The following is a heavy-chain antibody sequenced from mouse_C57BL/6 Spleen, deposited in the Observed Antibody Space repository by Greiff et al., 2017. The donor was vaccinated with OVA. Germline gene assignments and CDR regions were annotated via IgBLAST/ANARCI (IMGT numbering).Heavy chain of an antibody. D-gene: IGHD3-1*01. CDR1: GFTFSDYG. V-gene: IGHV5-17*01. CDR3: ARGSVAMDY. CDR2: ISSGSSTI. Sequence: DVMLVESGGGLVKPGGSLKLSCAASGFTFSDYGMHWVRQAPEKGLEWVAYISSGSSTIYYADTVKGRFTISRDNAKNTLFLQMTSLRSEDTAMYYCARGSVAMDYWGQGTSGNGSS. J-gene: IGHJ4*01.